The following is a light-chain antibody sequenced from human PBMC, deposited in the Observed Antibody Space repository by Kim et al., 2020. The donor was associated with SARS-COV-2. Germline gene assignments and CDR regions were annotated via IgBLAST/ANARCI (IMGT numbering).Light chain of an antibody. V-gene: IGLV3-1*01. Sequence: VSVNQGQTASITCSGDKVGDKYACWYQQKPGQSPVLVIYQDSKRPSGIPERFSGSNSGNTATLTISGTQAMDEAVYYCQAWDSFVVFGGGTQLTVL. CDR1: KVGDKY. CDR3: QAWDSFVV. J-gene: IGLJ2*01. CDR2: QDS.